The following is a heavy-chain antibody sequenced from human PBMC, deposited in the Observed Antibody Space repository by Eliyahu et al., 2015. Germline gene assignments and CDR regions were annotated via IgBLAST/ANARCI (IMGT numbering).Heavy chain of an antibody. V-gene: IGHV4-59*01. D-gene: IGHD4-23*01. Sequence: QVRLQESGPGRVKPSETLSLTCTVXGDXXNXYYWTWIRPAPGEGLEYLGYMYFSGSPNSXPPLKGRVTMSLDTSKNQFFLKLTAVTAADTAVYYCARVPLTYGGSTRGYFDYWGQGALVTVSS. CDR3: ARVPLTYGGSTRGYFDY. CDR2: MYFSGSP. J-gene: IGHJ4*02. CDR1: GDXXNXYY.